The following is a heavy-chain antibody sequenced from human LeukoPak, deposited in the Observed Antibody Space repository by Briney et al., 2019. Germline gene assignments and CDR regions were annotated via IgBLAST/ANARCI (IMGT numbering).Heavy chain of an antibody. CDR1: GFTFSNAW. CDR2: IRSKTDGGTT. V-gene: IGHV3-15*07. J-gene: IGHJ4*02. Sequence: RPGGSLRLSCAASGFTFSNAWMNWVRQAPGRGLEWVGRIRSKTDGGTTDYAAPVKGRFTISRDDSKNTLYLQMNSLKTEDTAVYYCTTARTRDSYYYDSTGYWGQGTLVTVSS. CDR3: TTARTRDSYYYDSTGY. D-gene: IGHD3-22*01.